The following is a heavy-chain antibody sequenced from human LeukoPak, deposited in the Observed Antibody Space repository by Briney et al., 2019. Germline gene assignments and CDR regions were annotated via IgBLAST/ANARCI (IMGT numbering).Heavy chain of an antibody. D-gene: IGHD2-2*02. Sequence: GGSLRLSCAASGFTFSDYYMSWIRQAPGKGLEWVSYISSSGSTIYYADSVKGRFTISRDNAKNSLYLQMNSLRAEDTAVYYCARDHGVPAAIVAFWDYWGQGTLVTVSS. CDR2: ISSSGSTI. J-gene: IGHJ4*02. CDR3: ARDHGVPAAIVAFWDY. V-gene: IGHV3-11*04. CDR1: GFTFSDYY.